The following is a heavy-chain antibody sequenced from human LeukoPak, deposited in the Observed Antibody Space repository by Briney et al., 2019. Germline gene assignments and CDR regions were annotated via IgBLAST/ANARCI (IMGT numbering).Heavy chain of an antibody. CDR2: ISSSSSYI. V-gene: IGHV3-21*01. D-gene: IGHD2-15*01. CDR1: GFTFSSYE. Sequence: GGSLRLSCAASGFTFSSYEMNWVRQAPGKGLEWVSSISSSSSYIYYADSVKGRFTISRDNARNSLYLQMNSLRAEDTAVYYCARVSGSAFDIWGQGTMVTVSS. J-gene: IGHJ3*02. CDR3: ARVSGSAFDI.